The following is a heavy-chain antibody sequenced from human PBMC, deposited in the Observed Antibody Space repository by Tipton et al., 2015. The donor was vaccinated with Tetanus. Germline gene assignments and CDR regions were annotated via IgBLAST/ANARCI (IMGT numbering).Heavy chain of an antibody. CDR3: ARLHLRTFASSSGY. Sequence: QLVQSGAEVKKPGESLKISCKCSGYGFATYWIAWVRQMPGKGLEWMGIIYPGDSETRYSPSFQGHVTMSADKSVNTAYLQWSNLKASDTAIYYCARLHLRTFASSSGYWGQGTMVTVSS. D-gene: IGHD6-6*01. CDR1: GYGFATYW. V-gene: IGHV5-51*01. CDR2: IYPGDSET. J-gene: IGHJ4*02.